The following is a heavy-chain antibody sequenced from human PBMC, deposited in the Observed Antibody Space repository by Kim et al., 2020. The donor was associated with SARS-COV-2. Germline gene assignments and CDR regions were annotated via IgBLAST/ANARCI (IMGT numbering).Heavy chain of an antibody. D-gene: IGHD5-12*01. CDR2: IYPGDSDT. J-gene: IGHJ4*02. CDR3: ARLGQRWLQLYVVGF. Sequence: GESLKISCKGSGYSFTSYWIGWVRQMPGKGLEWMGIIYPGDSDTRYSPSFQGQVTISADKSISTAYLQWSSLKASDTAMYYCARLGQRWLQLYVVGFWGQGTLVTVSS. V-gene: IGHV5-51*01. CDR1: GYSFTSYW.